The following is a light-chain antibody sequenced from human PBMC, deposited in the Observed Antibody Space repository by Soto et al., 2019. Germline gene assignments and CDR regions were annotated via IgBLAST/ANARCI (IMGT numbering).Light chain of an antibody. CDR2: GAS. V-gene: IGKV3-20*01. Sequence: EIVMTQSPGTLSLSPGESATLSCRASQSVSSNFLAWYQQRPGQAPRLLMDGASSRAAGIPARFSGSGSGTDFTLTISRLEPEEVAVYYCHHYGRAAIFTVGPGTTVDIK. CDR3: HHYGRAAIFT. CDR1: QSVSSNF. J-gene: IGKJ3*01.